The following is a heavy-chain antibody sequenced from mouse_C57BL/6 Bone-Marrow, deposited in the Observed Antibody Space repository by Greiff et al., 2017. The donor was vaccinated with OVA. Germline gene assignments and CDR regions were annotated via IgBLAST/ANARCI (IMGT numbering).Heavy chain of an antibody. D-gene: IGHD2-1*01. J-gene: IGHJ2*01. Sequence: DVKLVESGGDLVKPGGSLKLSCAASGFTFSSYGMSWVRQTPDKRLEWVATISSGGSYTYYPDSVKGRFTISRDNAKNTLYLQMSSLKSEYTAMYYCASHNCFYIFDYWGQGTTLTVSS. V-gene: IGHV5-6*02. CDR3: ASHNCFYIFDY. CDR2: ISSGGSYT. CDR1: GFTFSSYG.